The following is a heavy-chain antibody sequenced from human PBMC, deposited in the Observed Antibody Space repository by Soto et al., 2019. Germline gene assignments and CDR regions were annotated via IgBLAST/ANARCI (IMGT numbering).Heavy chain of an antibody. CDR1: GGTFSSYA. V-gene: IGHV1-69*13. D-gene: IGHD2-15*01. Sequence: GASVKVSCKASGGTFSSYAISWVRQAPGQGLEWMGGITPIFGTANYAQKFQGRVTITADESTSTAYMELSSLRSEDTAVYYCARGWELPDFDYWGQGTLVTVSS. CDR3: ARGWELPDFDY. J-gene: IGHJ4*02. CDR2: ITPIFGTA.